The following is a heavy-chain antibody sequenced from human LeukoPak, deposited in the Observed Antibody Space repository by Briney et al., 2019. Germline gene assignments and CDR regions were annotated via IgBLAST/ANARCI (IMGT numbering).Heavy chain of an antibody. J-gene: IGHJ3*02. CDR3: ARIAGYCSSTSCYAFDI. D-gene: IGHD2-2*01. CDR1: GYSFTSYW. Sequence: GESLKISCKGSGYSFTSYWIGWVRQMPVKGLEWMGIIYPGDSDTRYSPSFQGQVTISADKSISTAYLQWSSLKASDTAMYYCARIAGYCSSTSCYAFDIWGQGTMVTVSS. CDR2: IYPGDSDT. V-gene: IGHV5-51*01.